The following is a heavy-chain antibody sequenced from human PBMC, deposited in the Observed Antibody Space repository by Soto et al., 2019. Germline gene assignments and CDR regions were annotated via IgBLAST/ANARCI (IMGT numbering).Heavy chain of an antibody. CDR2: TYYRSKWYN. D-gene: IGHD1-26*01. Sequence: SQTFSLTCAISGDSVSSSSVTWNWIRQSPSRGLEWLGRTYYRSKWYNDYAESVKSRIIINPDTSKNQFSLHLNPVTPEDTAVYYCVRLIGNSWLDFWGQGTLVTVSS. CDR1: GDSVSSSSVT. CDR3: VRLIGNSWLDF. J-gene: IGHJ5*01. V-gene: IGHV6-1*01.